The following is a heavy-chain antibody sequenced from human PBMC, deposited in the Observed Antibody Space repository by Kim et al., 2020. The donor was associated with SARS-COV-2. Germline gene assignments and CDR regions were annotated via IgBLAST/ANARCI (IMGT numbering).Heavy chain of an antibody. Sequence: SETLSLTCTVSGGSISSYYWSWIRQPPGKGLEWIGYIYYSGSPNYNPSLKSRVTISVDTSKNQFSLKLSSVTAADTAVYYCARAPLKDYGGNFDYWGQGTLVTVSS. CDR1: GGSISSYY. V-gene: IGHV4-59*01. CDR3: ARAPLKDYGGNFDY. J-gene: IGHJ4*02. CDR2: IYYSGSP. D-gene: IGHD4-17*01.